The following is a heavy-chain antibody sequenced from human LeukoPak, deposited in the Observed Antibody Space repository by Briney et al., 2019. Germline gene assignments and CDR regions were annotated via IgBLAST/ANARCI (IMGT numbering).Heavy chain of an antibody. V-gene: IGHV3-9*01. J-gene: IGHJ4*02. CDR1: GFTFDDYA. CDR3: AKDRRSGSYSLVFDY. D-gene: IGHD1-26*01. CDR2: SSWNSGSI. Sequence: SLRLSCAASGFTFDDYAMHWVRQAPGKGLEWVSGSSWNSGSIGYADSVKGRFTISRDNAKNSLYLQMNSLRAEDTAVYYCAKDRRSGSYSLVFDYWGQGTLVTVSS.